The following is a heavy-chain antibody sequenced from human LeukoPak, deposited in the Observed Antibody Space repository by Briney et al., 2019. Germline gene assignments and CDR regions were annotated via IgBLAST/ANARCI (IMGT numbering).Heavy chain of an antibody. CDR3: ATRFRLDGY. CDR1: GFTFSSYS. Sequence: SGGSLRLSCAASGFTFSSYSMNWVRQAPGKGVEWVSSISSSSSYIYYADSVKGRFTISRDNAKNSLYLQMNSLRAEDTAVYYCATRFRLDGYWGQGTLVTVSS. CDR2: ISSSSSYI. D-gene: IGHD5-24*01. V-gene: IGHV3-21*01. J-gene: IGHJ4*02.